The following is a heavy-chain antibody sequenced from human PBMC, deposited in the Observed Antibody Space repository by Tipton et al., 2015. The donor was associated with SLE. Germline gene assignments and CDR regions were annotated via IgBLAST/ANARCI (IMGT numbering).Heavy chain of an antibody. V-gene: IGHV4-39*07. CDR2: IFYTGST. D-gene: IGHD3-22*01. J-gene: IGHJ6*03. Sequence: TLSLTCTVSDGSIRSTNYYWGWIRQPPGKGLEWIGSIFYTGSTYHNPSLKSRVSFSIDTSKHQFSLKLSSVTAADTAVYYCARSAKDYDSSGFAYYYYYYYMDVWGKGTTVTVPS. CDR3: ARSAKDYDSSGFAYYYYYYYMDV. CDR1: DGSIRSTNYY.